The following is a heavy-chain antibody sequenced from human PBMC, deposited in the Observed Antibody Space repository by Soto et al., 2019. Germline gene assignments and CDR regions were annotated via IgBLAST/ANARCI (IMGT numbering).Heavy chain of an antibody. CDR1: GGSITNYY. CDR3: ARDLGGNSYYYNGMDV. Sequence: PSETLSLTCTVSGGSITNYYWTWIRQPPGKGLEWIGYIYYSGITNYNPSLKSRVTISVDTSKNQFSLKLSSVTAADTAVYYCARDLGGNSYYYNGMDVWGQGTTVTVSS. V-gene: IGHV4-59*01. D-gene: IGHD2-21*02. J-gene: IGHJ6*02. CDR2: IYYSGIT.